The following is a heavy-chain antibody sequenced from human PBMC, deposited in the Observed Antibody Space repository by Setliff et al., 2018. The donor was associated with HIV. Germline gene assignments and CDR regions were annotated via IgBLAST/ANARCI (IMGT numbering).Heavy chain of an antibody. V-gene: IGHV1-69*13. D-gene: IGHD2-15*01. CDR2: IIPIFGTA. CDR1: GGTFSSYA. Sequence: SVKVSCKASGGTFSSYAISWVRQAPGQGLEWMGGIIPIFGTANYAQKFQGRVTITADESTSTAYMELSSLRSEDTAVYYCARDRPLYCSGGSCYGYFDLWGRGTLVTAPQ. CDR3: ARDRPLYCSGGSCYGYFDL. J-gene: IGHJ2*01.